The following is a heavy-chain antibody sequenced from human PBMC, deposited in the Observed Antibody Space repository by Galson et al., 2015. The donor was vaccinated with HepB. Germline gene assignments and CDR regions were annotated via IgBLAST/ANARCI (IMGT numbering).Heavy chain of an antibody. J-gene: IGHJ4*02. Sequence: SLRLSCAASGFTFSSYGMHWVRQAPGKGLEWVAVISYDGSNKYYADSVKGRFTISRDNSKNTLYLQMSSLRAEDTAVYYCAKDRPRGGFDYWGQGTLVTVSS. D-gene: IGHD3-10*01. CDR3: AKDRPRGGFDY. CDR2: ISYDGSNK. CDR1: GFTFSSYG. V-gene: IGHV3-30*18.